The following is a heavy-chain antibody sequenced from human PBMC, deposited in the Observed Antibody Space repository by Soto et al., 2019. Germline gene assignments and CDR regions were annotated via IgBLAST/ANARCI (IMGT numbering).Heavy chain of an antibody. D-gene: IGHD4-4*01. CDR1: GFTFSSYS. Sequence: GGSLRLSCAASGFTFSSYSMNWVRQAPGKGLEWVSPISSSSSYIYSADSVKGRFTISRDNAKNSLYLQMNSLRAEDTDVYYCAREDYSNFDYWGQGTLVTVSS. J-gene: IGHJ4*02. CDR2: ISSSSSYI. V-gene: IGHV3-21*01. CDR3: AREDYSNFDY.